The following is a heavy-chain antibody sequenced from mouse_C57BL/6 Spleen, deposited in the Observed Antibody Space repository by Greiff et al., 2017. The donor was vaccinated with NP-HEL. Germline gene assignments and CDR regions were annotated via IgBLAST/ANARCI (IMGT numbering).Heavy chain of an antibody. CDR1: GYSFTDYN. D-gene: IGHD1-2*01. V-gene: IGHV1-39*01. J-gene: IGHJ3*01. Sequence: EVQLQQSGPELVKPGASVKISCKASGYSFTDYNMNWVKQSNGKSLEWIGVINPNYGSTSYNQKFKGKATLTVDQSSSTAYLQLNSLTSEDSAVYCCARASTAQGAWFAYWGKGTLVTVAA. CDR3: ARASTAQGAWFAY. CDR2: INPNYGST.